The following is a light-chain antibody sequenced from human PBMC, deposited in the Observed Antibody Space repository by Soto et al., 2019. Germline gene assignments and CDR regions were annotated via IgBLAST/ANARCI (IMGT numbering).Light chain of an antibody. CDR1: QSITDS. Sequence: DIQMTQSPSTLSASVGDRVTIICRASQSITDSLAWYLQKPGKAPELLIYHASSLESGVPSRFSGSGSGTEFKLTISSLQPDDFATYYCQQYHSYSLTFGGGTKVEI. CDR2: HAS. J-gene: IGKJ4*01. V-gene: IGKV1-5*02. CDR3: QQYHSYSLT.